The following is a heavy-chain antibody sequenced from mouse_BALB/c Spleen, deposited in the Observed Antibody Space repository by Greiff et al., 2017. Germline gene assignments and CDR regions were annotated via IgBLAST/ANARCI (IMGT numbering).Heavy chain of an antibody. CDR1: GYTFTSYV. CDR2: INPYNDGT. J-gene: IGHJ4*01. D-gene: IGHD1-1*02. CDR3: ARSEEPYTNSEVVFFYYAMDY. Sequence: VQLKQSGPELVKPGASVKMSCKASGYTFTSYVMHWVKQKPGQGLEWIGYINPYNDGTKYNEKFKGKATLSSDKSSSTAYMELSSLTSEDSAVYCCARSEEPYTNSEVVFFYYAMDYWGQGTSVTVSS. V-gene: IGHV1-14*01.